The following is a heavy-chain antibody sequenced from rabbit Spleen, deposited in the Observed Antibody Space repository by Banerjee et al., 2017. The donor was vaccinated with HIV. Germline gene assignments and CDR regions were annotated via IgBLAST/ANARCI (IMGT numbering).Heavy chain of an antibody. D-gene: IGHD4-1*01. CDR2: IYPVFGIT. V-gene: IGHV1S7*01. CDR3: ARNYNSAWDL. J-gene: IGHJ4*01. CDR1: GFTISSYN. Sequence: QSLEESGGDLVKPGASLTLTYTASGFTISSYNMGWVRQAPGKGLEWIGDIYPVFGITNYANSVKGRFTISSDNAQNTVDLQMNSLTAADTATYFCARNYNSAWDLWGPGTLVTVS.